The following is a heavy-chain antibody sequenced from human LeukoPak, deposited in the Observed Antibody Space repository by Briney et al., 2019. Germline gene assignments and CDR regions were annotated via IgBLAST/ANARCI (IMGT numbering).Heavy chain of an antibody. D-gene: IGHD3-22*01. Sequence: GASLQISCKGSGYMFSDYWIGWVRQLPGKGLEWMGIIYPGDSDIRYSPSFQGQVTFSADKSISTAYLQWSSLKASDTAMYYCAKYYYDRSVGPFDYWGQGTLVTVSS. CDR1: GYMFSDYW. J-gene: IGHJ4*02. V-gene: IGHV5-51*01. CDR3: AKYYYDRSVGPFDY. CDR2: IYPGDSDI.